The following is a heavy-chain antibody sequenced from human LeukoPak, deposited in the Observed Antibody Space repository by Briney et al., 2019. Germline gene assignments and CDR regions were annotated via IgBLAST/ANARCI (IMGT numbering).Heavy chain of an antibody. D-gene: IGHD3-22*01. CDR1: GGSINSYY. J-gene: IGHJ4*02. V-gene: IGHV4-4*07. CDR3: ARGRFDSSGAGDYFDH. CDR2: IYTSGST. Sequence: SETLSLTCTVSGGSINSYYWSWIRQPAGKGLEWTGRIYTSGSTNYDPPLSSRVTMSVDTSKNQFSLKLTSVTAADTAVYFCARGRFDSSGAGDYFDHWGQGTLVTVSS.